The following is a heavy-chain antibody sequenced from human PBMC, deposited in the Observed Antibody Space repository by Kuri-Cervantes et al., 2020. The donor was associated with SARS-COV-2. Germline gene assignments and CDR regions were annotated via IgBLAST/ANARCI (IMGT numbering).Heavy chain of an antibody. Sequence: SLNISCAASESIFSSYAISWVRQAPERGLEWVSINSGSGTGEYYADSVKSRFTISRDKFKNTLYLQMNSERAEYTAVYFCAKDPSATTEYYYAMDVWGQGTTVTVSS. V-gene: IGHV3-23*01. D-gene: IGHD1-7*01. CDR2: NSGSGTGE. CDR3: AKDPSATTEYYYAMDV. J-gene: IGHJ6*02. CDR1: ESIFSSYA.